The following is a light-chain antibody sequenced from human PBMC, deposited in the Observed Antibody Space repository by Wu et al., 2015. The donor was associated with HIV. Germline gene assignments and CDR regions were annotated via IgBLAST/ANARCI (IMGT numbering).Light chain of an antibody. V-gene: IGKV1-39*01. J-gene: IGKJ1*01. CDR3: QQSYSTPST. CDR1: QSISTY. CDR2: TAS. Sequence: DIQMTQSPSSLSASVGDRVTITCRASQSISTYLNWYQQKPGKAPKLLISTASSLQSGVPSRFSGRGSGTDFTLIISSLQPEDFATYYCQQSYSTPSTFGQGTKVEIK.